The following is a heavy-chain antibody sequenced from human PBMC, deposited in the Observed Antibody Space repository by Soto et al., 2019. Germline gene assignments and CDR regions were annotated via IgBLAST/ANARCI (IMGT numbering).Heavy chain of an antibody. D-gene: IGHD5-12*01. V-gene: IGHV3-23*01. Sequence: GGSLRLSCAASGFTFSSYAMSWVRQAPGKGLEWVSAISGSGGSTYYADSVKGRFTISRDNSKNTLYLQMNSLRAEDTAVYYCAKYKRKIVATITPFSYHHYRLAVWGQGTTVIVSS. CDR3: AKYKRKIVATITPFSYHHYRLAV. CDR2: ISGSGGST. CDR1: GFTFSSYA. J-gene: IGHJ6*02.